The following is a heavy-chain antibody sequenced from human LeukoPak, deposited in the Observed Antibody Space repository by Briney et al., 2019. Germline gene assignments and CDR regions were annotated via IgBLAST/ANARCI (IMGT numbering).Heavy chain of an antibody. V-gene: IGHV1-2*04. CDR2: INPNSGGT. J-gene: IGHJ4*02. D-gene: IGHD4-17*01. CDR3: ARGVKGGHYAFDY. Sequence: GASVKVSCKASGYTFTDYYIHWVRQAPGQGLGWMGWINPNSGGTNHAQKFQGWVTMTWDTSISTAYMELTKLRSDDPAVYHCARGVKGGHYAFDYWGQGTLVTVSS. CDR1: GYTFTDYY.